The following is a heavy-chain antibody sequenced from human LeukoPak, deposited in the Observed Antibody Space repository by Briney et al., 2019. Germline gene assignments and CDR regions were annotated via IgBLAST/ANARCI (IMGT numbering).Heavy chain of an antibody. CDR1: GYTFTGYY. CDR2: INPNSGGT. D-gene: IGHD4-23*01. CDR3: ARANYGGNLGDY. V-gene: IGHV1-2*02. Sequence: GASAKVSCKASGYTFTGYYMHWVRQAPGQGLEWMGWINPNSGGTNYAQKFQGRVTMTRDTSISTAYMELSRLRSDDTAVYYCARANYGGNLGDYWGQRTLVTVSS. J-gene: IGHJ4*02.